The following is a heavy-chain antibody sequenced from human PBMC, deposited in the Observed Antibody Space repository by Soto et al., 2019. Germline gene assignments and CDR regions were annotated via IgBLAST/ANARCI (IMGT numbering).Heavy chain of an antibody. Sequence: GGSLRLSCAASGFTFSSYGMHWVRQAPGKGLEWVAVISYDGSNKYYADSVKGRFTISRDNSKNTLYLQMNSLRAEDTAVYYCAKDYGDYDVGYFDYWGQGTLVTVSS. V-gene: IGHV3-30*18. CDR1: GFTFSSYG. D-gene: IGHD4-17*01. CDR2: ISYDGSNK. J-gene: IGHJ4*02. CDR3: AKDYGDYDVGYFDY.